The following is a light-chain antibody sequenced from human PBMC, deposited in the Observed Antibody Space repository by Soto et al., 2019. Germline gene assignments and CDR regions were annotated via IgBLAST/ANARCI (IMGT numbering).Light chain of an antibody. Sequence: QSALTQPASVSGPPGQSITISCTGTGSDVGGYDYVSWYQHHPGKAPKVMIYEVTNRPSGVSNRFSGSKSGNTASLTISGLLAEDEADYYCSSYTSSSTYVFGTGTKAPS. CDR1: GSDVGGYDY. CDR2: EVT. V-gene: IGLV2-14*01. CDR3: SSYTSSSTYV. J-gene: IGLJ1*01.